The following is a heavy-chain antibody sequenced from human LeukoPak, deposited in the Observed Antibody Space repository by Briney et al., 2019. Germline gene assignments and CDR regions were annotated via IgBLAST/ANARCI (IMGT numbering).Heavy chain of an antibody. CDR3: ARSQVVPAATDYYYYYMDV. D-gene: IGHD2-2*01. V-gene: IGHV1-18*01. CDR1: GYTFTSYG. Sequence: ASVKVSCKASGYTFTSYGISWVRQAPGQGLEWMGWISAYNGNTNYAQKFQGRVTITADESTSTAYMELSSLRSEDTAVYYCARSQVVPAATDYYYYYMDVWGKGTTVTISS. CDR2: ISAYNGNT. J-gene: IGHJ6*03.